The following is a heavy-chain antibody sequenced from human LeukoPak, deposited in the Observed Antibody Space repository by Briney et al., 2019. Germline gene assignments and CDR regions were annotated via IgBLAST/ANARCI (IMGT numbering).Heavy chain of an antibody. V-gene: IGHV3-23*01. CDR1: GFSFGTYA. CDR3: AKSRYTRAWFNY. D-gene: IGHD6-19*01. CDR2: IGASGGST. J-gene: IGHJ4*02. Sequence: GGSLRLSCAASGFSFGTYAMNWVRQAPGKGLEWVSIIGASGGSTYYADSVKGRFTISRDNSKNTLYLQMNSLRAEDTAVYYCAKSRYTRAWFNYWGQGTLVTVSS.